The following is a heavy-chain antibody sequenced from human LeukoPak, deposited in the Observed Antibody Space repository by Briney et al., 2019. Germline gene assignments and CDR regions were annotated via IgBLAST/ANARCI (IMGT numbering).Heavy chain of an antibody. CDR1: GFTFSSYW. CDR2: IKQDGSEK. D-gene: IGHD2-2*01. V-gene: IGHV3-7*01. J-gene: IGHJ4*02. Sequence: GSLRLSCAASGFTFSSYWMSWVRQAPGKGLEWAANIKQDGSEKYFVDSVKGRSTISRDNAKNSLYLQMNSLRAEDTAVYYCARTFGVVVVPAATFDYWGQGTLVTVSS. CDR3: ARTFGVVVVPAATFDY.